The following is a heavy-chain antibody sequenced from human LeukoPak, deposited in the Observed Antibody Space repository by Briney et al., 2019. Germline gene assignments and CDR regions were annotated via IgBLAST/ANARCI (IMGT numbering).Heavy chain of an antibody. Sequence: ASVKVSCKASGYTFISYNINWVRQVTGQGLGWMGWMNPNSGNTDYAQKFQGRVTMTRNTSTSTAYMELSSLRSEDTAVYYCARGLDSSGSFRPYDAFDVWGQGTMVTVSS. CDR3: ARGLDSSGSFRPYDAFDV. D-gene: IGHD1-26*01. CDR1: GYTFISYN. J-gene: IGHJ3*01. V-gene: IGHV1-8*01. CDR2: MNPNSGNT.